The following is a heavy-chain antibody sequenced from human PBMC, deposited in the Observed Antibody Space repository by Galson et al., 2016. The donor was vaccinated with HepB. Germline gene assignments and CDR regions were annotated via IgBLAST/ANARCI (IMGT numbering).Heavy chain of an antibody. D-gene: IGHD6-13*01. Sequence: SLRLSCAASGFTFSDYYMSWIRQAPGKGLEWVSGISHSGGTTYYADSVKGRFTVSRDNSKNTLYLQMSSLRAEDTAVYYCAKDLWVRQQLAYYFDYWGQGTLVTISS. CDR1: GFTFSDYY. CDR2: ISHSGGTT. V-gene: IGHV3-23*01. CDR3: AKDLWVRQQLAYYFDY. J-gene: IGHJ4*02.